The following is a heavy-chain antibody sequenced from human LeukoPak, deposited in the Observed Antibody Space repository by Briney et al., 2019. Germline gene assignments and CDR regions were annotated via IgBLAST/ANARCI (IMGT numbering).Heavy chain of an antibody. CDR1: GFTFSSYS. V-gene: IGHV3-21*01. Sequence: GGSLRLPCAASGFTFSSYSMMWVRQAPGKGLEWVSSISSSSSYIYYADSVKGRFTISRDNAKNSLYLQMNSLRAEDTAVYYCARADPDAFDIWGQGTMVTVSS. J-gene: IGHJ3*02. CDR2: ISSSSSYI. CDR3: ARADPDAFDI.